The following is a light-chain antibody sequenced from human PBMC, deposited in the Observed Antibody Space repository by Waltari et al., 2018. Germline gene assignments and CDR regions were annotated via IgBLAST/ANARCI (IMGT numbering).Light chain of an antibody. V-gene: IGLV1-44*01. Sequence: QSVLTQPPSASGTPGQRVTTSCSGSSSHIGSNTVIWYQQPPGTAPKLLNYSNNQRPSGVPDRFSGSKSGTSASLAISGLQSEDEADYYCAAWDDSLNGVVFGGGTKLTVL. CDR1: SSHIGSNT. J-gene: IGLJ2*01. CDR2: SNN. CDR3: AAWDDSLNGVV.